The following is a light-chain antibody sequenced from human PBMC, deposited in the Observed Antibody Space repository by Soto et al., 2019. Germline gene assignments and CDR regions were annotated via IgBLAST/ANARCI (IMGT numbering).Light chain of an antibody. V-gene: IGKV1-5*03. CDR3: QQYNSYSPYT. Sequence: DIQMTQSPSTLSASVGDRVTITCRASQSINSWLAWYQQKPGKAPKLLNYKASSLESGVPSRFSGSGSGTEFTLTISSLQPDDFATYYCQQYNSYSPYTFGQGTKLEIK. J-gene: IGKJ2*01. CDR1: QSINSW. CDR2: KAS.